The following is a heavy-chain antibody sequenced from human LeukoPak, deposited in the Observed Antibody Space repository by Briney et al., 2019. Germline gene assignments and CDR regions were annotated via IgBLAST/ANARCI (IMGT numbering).Heavy chain of an antibody. V-gene: IGHV3-30*04. CDR2: ISYDGSNK. Sequence: GRSLRLSRAASGFTFSSYAMHWVRQAPGKGLEWVAVISYDGSNKYYADSVKGRFTISRDNSKNALYLQMNSLRAEDTAVYYCARVVGGSYYAFDIWGQGTMVTVSS. CDR3: ARVVGGSYYAFDI. J-gene: IGHJ3*02. D-gene: IGHD1-26*01. CDR1: GFTFSSYA.